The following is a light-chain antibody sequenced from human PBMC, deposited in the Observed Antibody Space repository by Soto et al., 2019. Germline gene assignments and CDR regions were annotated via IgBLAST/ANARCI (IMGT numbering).Light chain of an antibody. CDR3: ATWDDSLTAYV. J-gene: IGLJ1*01. CDR1: SSNIGSNT. V-gene: IGLV1-44*01. CDR2: SNN. Sequence: VLTQPPSASGTPGQRVTISCSGSSSNIGSNTVNWYQQLPGTAPKLLIYSNNQRPSGVPDRFSGSKSGTSVSLALSGLQSEDEADYYCATWDDSLTAYVFGTGTKVTVL.